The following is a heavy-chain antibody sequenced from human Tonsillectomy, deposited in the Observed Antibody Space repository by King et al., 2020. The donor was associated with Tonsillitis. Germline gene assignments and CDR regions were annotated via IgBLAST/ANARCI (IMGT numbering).Heavy chain of an antibody. CDR2: INHSGGT. V-gene: IGHV4-34*01. CDR3: ARGRTVWYFDL. J-gene: IGHJ2*01. CDR1: GGSFSGYY. Sequence: VPLHQWGAGQLKPSENMSLSCAVYGGSFSGYYWNWIRPRPGKGLEWIGKINHSGGTNYNPSLKSRVTVSVETSKNQLSLRLTSVTAADTAVYYCARGRTVWYFDLWGRGTLVTVYS. D-gene: IGHD1-14*01.